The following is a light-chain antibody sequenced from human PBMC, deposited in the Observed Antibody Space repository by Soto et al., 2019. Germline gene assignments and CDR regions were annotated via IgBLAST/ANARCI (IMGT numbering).Light chain of an antibody. CDR1: SSDDGAYNY. CDR2: DVN. V-gene: IGLV2-14*03. Sequence: QSALTQPASVSGSPGQSITISCTGTSSDDGAYNYVSWYQQHPGKAPKLMIYDVNNRPSGVSNRFSGSKSGNTASLTISGLQAEDEADYYCSSYTSSSTLLFGGGTKLTVL. CDR3: SSYTSSSTLL. J-gene: IGLJ2*01.